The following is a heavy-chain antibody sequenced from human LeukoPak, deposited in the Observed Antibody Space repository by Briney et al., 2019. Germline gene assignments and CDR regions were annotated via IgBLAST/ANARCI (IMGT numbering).Heavy chain of an antibody. V-gene: IGHV3-33*01. D-gene: IGHD5-24*01. CDR1: GFTFSSYG. CDR2: IWYDGSNK. CDR3: ARGRDGSFLDY. J-gene: IGHJ4*02. Sequence: GGSPRLSCAASGFTFSSYGMHWVRQAPGKGLEWVAVIWYDGSNKYYADSVKGQFTISRDNSKNTLYLQMNSLRAEDTAVYYCARGRDGSFLDYWGQGTLVTVSS.